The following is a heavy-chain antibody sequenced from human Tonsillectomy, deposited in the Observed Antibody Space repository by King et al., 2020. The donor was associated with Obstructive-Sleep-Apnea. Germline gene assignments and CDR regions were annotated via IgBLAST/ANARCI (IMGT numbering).Heavy chain of an antibody. CDR1: GGSFSGYY. Sequence: VQLQQWGAGLLNPSETLSLTCAVYGGSFSGYYWSWIRQPPGKGLEWIGEISHSGSTNYNPSLKSRVTISVDTSKNQFSLKLSSVTAADTAVYYCARDYGGNSALDAFDIWGQGTMVTVSS. J-gene: IGHJ3*02. CDR2: ISHSGST. V-gene: IGHV4-34*01. CDR3: ARDYGGNSALDAFDI. D-gene: IGHD4-23*01.